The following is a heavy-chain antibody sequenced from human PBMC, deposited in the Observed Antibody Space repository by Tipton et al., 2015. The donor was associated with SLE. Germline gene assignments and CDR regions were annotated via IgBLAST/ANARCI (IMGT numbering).Heavy chain of an antibody. D-gene: IGHD1-14*01. V-gene: IGHV4-61*02. CDR3: ARVGGSAFDI. CDR1: AGSIRTGDFY. CDR2: IHSSGNT. Sequence: TLSLTCTVSAGSIRTGDFYWSWIRQPAGKGLEWIGRIHSSGNTDYNPSLSSRVTFSVDTSRNQFSLRLNSVTAAGTAVYYCARVGGSAFDIWGRGTMVSVSS. J-gene: IGHJ3*02.